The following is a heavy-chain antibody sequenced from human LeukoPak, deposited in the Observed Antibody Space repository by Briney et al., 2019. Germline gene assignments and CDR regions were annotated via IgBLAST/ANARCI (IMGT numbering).Heavy chain of an antibody. D-gene: IGHD3-22*01. CDR2: IYYSGST. CDR1: GGSISSSSYY. Sequence: SENLSLTCTVSGGSISSSSYYWGWIRQPPGKGLEWIGSIYYSGSTYYNPSLKSRVTISVDTSKNQFSLKLSSVTAADTAVYYCASSRFYYDSSGYYYFDYWGQGTLVTVSS. J-gene: IGHJ4*02. V-gene: IGHV4-39*01. CDR3: ASSRFYYDSSGYYYFDY.